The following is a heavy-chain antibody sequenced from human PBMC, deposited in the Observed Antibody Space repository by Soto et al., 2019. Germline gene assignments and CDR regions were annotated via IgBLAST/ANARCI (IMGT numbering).Heavy chain of an antibody. D-gene: IGHD4-17*01. J-gene: IGHJ4*02. CDR1: GFTFSSDW. V-gene: IGHV3-74*01. CDR3: ARDSTTGLDY. CDR2: INADGSDT. Sequence: EVQLVESGGDSVQPGGSLRLSCAASGFTFSSDWMHWVRQPPGKGLVWVSRINADGSDTDYADSVKGRFIICRDNAKSTLYLHMNTVRAEDSAIYFCARDSTTGLDYWGQGTLVTVSS.